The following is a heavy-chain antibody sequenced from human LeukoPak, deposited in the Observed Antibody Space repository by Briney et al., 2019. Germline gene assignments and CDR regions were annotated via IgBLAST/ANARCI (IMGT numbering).Heavy chain of an antibody. D-gene: IGHD1-26*01. CDR1: GFTFSRYS. Sequence: PGGSLRLSCAASGFTFSRYSMNWVRQAPGKGLEWVSYISSSSSTIYYADSVKGRFTISRDNAKNSLYLQMNSLRAEDTAVYYCARDPGPPFIVGATQLDYWGQGTLVTVSS. CDR3: ARDPGPPFIVGATQLDY. J-gene: IGHJ4*02. V-gene: IGHV3-48*01. CDR2: ISSSSSTI.